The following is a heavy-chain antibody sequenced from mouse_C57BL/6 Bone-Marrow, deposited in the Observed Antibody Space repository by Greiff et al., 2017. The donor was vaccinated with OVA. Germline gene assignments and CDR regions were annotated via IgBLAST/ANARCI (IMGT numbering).Heavy chain of an antibody. J-gene: IGHJ1*03. CDR1: GYTFTDYN. Sequence: VQLQQSGPELVKPGASVKIPCKASGYTFTDYNMDWVKQSHGKSLEWIGDINPNNGGTIYNQKFKGKATLTVDKSSSTAFTELRSLTSEDTAGYYCARENYGNYEDWYFDVWGTGTTVTVSS. V-gene: IGHV1-18*01. CDR2: INPNNGGT. D-gene: IGHD2-1*01. CDR3: ARENYGNYEDWYFDV.